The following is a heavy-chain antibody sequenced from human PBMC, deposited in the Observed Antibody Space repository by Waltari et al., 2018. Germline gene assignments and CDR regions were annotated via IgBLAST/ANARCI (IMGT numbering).Heavy chain of an antibody. CDR3: ARGGNYYGSGSYYF. J-gene: IGHJ4*02. CDR2: IHHSGST. V-gene: IGHV4-38-2*01. D-gene: IGHD3-10*01. CDR1: GYSISSGYF. Sequence: QVQLQESGPGLVKPSETLYLTCAVSGYSISSGYFWGWIRRPPGKGLEWIGNIHHSGSTYYNPSLKSRVSMLIYTSKNQFSLKLSSVTAADTAMYYCARGGNYYGSGSYYFWGQGTLVTVSS.